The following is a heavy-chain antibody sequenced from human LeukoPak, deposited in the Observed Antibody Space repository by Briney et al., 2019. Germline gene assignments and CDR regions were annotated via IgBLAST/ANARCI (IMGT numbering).Heavy chain of an antibody. J-gene: IGHJ4*02. CDR1: GGSLYGYS. Sequence: SDTLSLTCAVYGGSLYGYSWSWIRQPPGKGREWIGETNDSGGTNYNPSLKSRVSISIDTSRNQFSLKLTSVTAADTAVYYCARDTSRAVADYWGQGTLVTVSS. CDR2: TNDSGGT. V-gene: IGHV4-34*01. D-gene: IGHD6-19*01. CDR3: ARDTSRAVADY.